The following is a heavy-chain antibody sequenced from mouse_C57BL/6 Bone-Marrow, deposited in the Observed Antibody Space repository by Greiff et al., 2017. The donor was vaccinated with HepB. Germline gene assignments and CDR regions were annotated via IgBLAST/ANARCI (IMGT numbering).Heavy chain of an antibody. Sequence: EVKVVESGGGLVQPGGSLSLSCAASGFTFTDYYMSWVRQPPGKALEWLGFIRNKANGYTTEYSASVKGQFTISRDNSQSILYLQMNALRAEDSATYYYASDPLLLRTPYFDDWGTGTTVTVSS. V-gene: IGHV7-3*01. CDR1: GFTFTDYY. CDR3: ASDPLLLRTPYFDD. J-gene: IGHJ1*03. CDR2: IRNKANGYTT. D-gene: IGHD1-1*01.